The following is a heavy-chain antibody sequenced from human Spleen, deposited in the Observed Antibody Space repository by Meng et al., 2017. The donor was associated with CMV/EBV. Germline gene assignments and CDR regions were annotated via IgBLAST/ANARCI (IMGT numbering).Heavy chain of an antibody. D-gene: IGHD5-18*01. V-gene: IGHV3-23*01. CDR3: AKEDTAMVSPIYGIDV. J-gene: IGHJ6*02. CDR1: GFAFGDYA. CDR2: ISGSGGST. Sequence: GESLKISCAASGFAFGDYAMSWVRQAPGKGLEWVSAISGSGGSTYYADFVKGRFTISRDNSKNTLYLQMNSLRAEDTAVYYCAKEDTAMVSPIYGIDVWGQGTTVTVSS.